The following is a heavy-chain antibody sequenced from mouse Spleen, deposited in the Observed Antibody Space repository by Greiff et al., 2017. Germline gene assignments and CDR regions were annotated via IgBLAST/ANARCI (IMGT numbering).Heavy chain of an antibody. CDR2: IHPNSGST. Sequence: QVQLQQPGAELVKPGASVKLSCKASGYTFTSYWMHWVKQRPGQGLEWIGMIHPNSGSTNYNEKFKSKATLTVDKSSSTAYMQLSSLTSEDSAVYYCARPSWSNWYFDYWGQGTTLTVSS. V-gene: IGHV1-64*01. CDR1: GYTFTSYW. J-gene: IGHJ2*01. D-gene: IGHD4-1*01. CDR3: ARPSWSNWYFDY.